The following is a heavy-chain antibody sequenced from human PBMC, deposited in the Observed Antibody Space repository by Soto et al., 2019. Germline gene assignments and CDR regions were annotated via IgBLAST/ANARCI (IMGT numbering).Heavy chain of an antibody. CDR3: ARKYSSSLYYYYGMDV. Sequence: ASVKVSCKASGYTFNSCGISWVRQAPGQGLEWMGWISAYNGNTNYAQKLQGRVTMTTDTSTSTAYMELRSLRSDDTAVYYCARKYSSSLYYYYGMDVLGQGTTVTVSS. J-gene: IGHJ6*02. V-gene: IGHV1-18*04. CDR2: ISAYNGNT. CDR1: GYTFNSCG. D-gene: IGHD6-13*01.